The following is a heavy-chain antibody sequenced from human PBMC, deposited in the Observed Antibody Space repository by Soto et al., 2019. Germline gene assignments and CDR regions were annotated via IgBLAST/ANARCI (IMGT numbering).Heavy chain of an antibody. CDR2: ISHDGSNK. CDR1: GLPFRRYE. D-gene: IGHD3-22*01. V-gene: IGHV3-30*18. Sequence: PGGSMRLSCAAPGLPFRRYEIHGVRQVPGRGLEWVALISHDGSNKYYVDSVKGRFIISRDNSKNTVYLQMNSLRTEDTALYYCAKDADFDTRNLHHWGQGTLVTVSS. CDR3: AKDADFDTRNLHH. J-gene: IGHJ5*02.